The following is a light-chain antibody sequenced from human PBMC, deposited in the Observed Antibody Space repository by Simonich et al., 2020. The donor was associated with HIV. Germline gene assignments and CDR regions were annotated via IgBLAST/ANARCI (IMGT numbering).Light chain of an antibody. CDR3: SSYTSSSTLGV. V-gene: IGLV2-14*01. Sequence: QSALTQPASVSGSPGQSITISCTGTSSDVGGYNYVSWYQQHPGKAPKLMIYDVRKRPSGVSNRVSGSKSGNTASLTISGLQAEDEADYYCSSYTSSSTLGVFGGGTKLTVL. CDR2: DVR. CDR1: SSDVGGYNY. J-gene: IGLJ3*02.